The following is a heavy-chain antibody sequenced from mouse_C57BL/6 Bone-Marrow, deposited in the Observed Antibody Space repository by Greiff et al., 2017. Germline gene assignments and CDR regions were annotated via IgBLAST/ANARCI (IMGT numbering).Heavy chain of an antibody. V-gene: IGHV5-6*02. J-gene: IGHJ1*03. Sequence: EVKLVESGGDLVKPGGSLKLSCAASGFTFSSYGMSWVRQTPDKRLEWVATISSGGSYTYYPDSVKGRFTISRDNAKNTLYLQMSSLKSEDTAMYYCARHTHRYFDVWGTGTTVTVSS. CDR1: GFTFSSYG. CDR2: ISSGGSYT. CDR3: ARHTHRYFDV.